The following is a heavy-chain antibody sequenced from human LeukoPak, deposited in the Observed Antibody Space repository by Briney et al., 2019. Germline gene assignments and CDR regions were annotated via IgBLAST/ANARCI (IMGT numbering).Heavy chain of an antibody. V-gene: IGHV4-59*08. D-gene: IGHD3-22*01. J-gene: IGHJ6*03. CDR1: GGSISSYY. CDR2: IYHSGST. CDR3: ARFSGYSYYYMDV. Sequence: SETLSLTCTVSGGSISSYYWSWIRQPPGKGLEWIGSIYHSGSTYYKPSLKSRVTISVDTSKNQLSLKLSSVTAADTAVYYCARFSGYSYYYMDVWGKGTTVTVSS.